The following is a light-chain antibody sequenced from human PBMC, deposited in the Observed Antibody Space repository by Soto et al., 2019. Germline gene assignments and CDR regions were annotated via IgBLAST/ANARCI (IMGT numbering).Light chain of an antibody. V-gene: IGLV2-8*01. CDR3: SSYAGNNIHYV. J-gene: IGLJ1*01. Sequence: QSVLTQPLSASGSAGQSVTISCTGTSTDVGGYNYVSWYQQHPGKAPKLMIYEVSKRPSGVPDRFSGSKSGNTASLTVSGLQAEDEADYYCSSYAGNNIHYVFGTGTKLTVL. CDR2: EVS. CDR1: STDVGGYNY.